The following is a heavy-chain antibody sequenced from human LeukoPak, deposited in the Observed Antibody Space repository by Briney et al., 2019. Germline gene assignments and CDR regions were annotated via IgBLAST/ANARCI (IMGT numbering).Heavy chain of an antibody. J-gene: IGHJ4*02. CDR2: IYHSGST. CDR3: XRGXGXXSSWYPFDY. D-gene: IGHD6-13*01. Sequence: SETQSLTCAVSGGSISSSNWWTWVRQPPGKGLEWIGEIYHSGSTNYNPSLKSRVTISVDKSKNQFSLKLSSVTAADTAVYYCXRGXGXXSSWYPFDYWGQGTLVTVSS. CDR1: GGSISSSNW. V-gene: IGHV4-4*02.